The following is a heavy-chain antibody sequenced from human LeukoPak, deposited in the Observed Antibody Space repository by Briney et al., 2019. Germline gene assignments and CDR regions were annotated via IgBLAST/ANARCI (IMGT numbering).Heavy chain of an antibody. J-gene: IGHJ6*02. Sequence: GGSLRLSCAASGFTFDDYAMHWVRQAPGKGLEWVSLISGDGGSTYYADSVKGRFTISRDNSKNSLYLQMNSLRTEDTALYYCAKDGTVGATPPGYYYGMDVWGQGTTVTVSS. CDR2: ISGDGGST. CDR1: GFTFDDYA. V-gene: IGHV3-43*02. D-gene: IGHD1-26*01. CDR3: AKDGTVGATPPGYYYGMDV.